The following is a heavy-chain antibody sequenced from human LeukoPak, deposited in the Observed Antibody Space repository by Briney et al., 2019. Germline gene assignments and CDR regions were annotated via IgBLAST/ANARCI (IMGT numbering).Heavy chain of an antibody. Sequence: GRSLRLSCAASGFTFSSYGMHWVRQAPGKGLEWVAVISYDGSNKYYADSVKGRFTISRDNSKNTLYLQMNSLRAEDTAVYYCARDLEDYNNYGEMAIWGQGTLVTVSS. V-gene: IGHV3-30*03. CDR2: ISYDGSNK. J-gene: IGHJ4*02. CDR1: GFTFSSYG. D-gene: IGHD4-11*01. CDR3: ARDLEDYNNYGEMAI.